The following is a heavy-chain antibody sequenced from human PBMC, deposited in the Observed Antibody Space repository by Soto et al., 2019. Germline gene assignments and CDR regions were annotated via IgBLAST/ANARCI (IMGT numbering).Heavy chain of an antibody. CDR3: ARGEAYDS. Sequence: SETLSLTCTVSGGSISSYYWSWIRQPPGKGLEWIGYIYSSGSTNYNPSLKSRVTMSIDTSKNQFSLQVSSVTAADTAVYFCARGEAYDSWGQGTLVTVSS. CDR2: IYSSGST. D-gene: IGHD3-3*01. V-gene: IGHV4-59*01. CDR1: GGSISSYY. J-gene: IGHJ4*02.